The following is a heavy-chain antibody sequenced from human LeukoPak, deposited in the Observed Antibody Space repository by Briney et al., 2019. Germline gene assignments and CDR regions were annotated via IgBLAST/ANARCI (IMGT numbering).Heavy chain of an antibody. Sequence: SGTLSLTCTVSGGSVSSSNWWSWVCQPPGKGLEWIGEIYHRGSTNYNPSLKSRVTISVDTSKNQFSLNLSSVTAADTAVYYCARAGANGIEAAGSLRYWGQGTLVTVSS. CDR1: GGSVSSSNW. J-gene: IGHJ4*02. CDR3: ARAGANGIEAAGSLRY. CDR2: IYHRGST. V-gene: IGHV4-4*02. D-gene: IGHD6-13*01.